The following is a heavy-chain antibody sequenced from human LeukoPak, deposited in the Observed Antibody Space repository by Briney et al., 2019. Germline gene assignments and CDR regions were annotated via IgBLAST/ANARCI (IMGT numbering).Heavy chain of an antibody. CDR2: ISGSGGST. V-gene: IGHV3-23*01. D-gene: IGHD6-13*01. J-gene: IGHJ4*02. CDR1: GFTFSSYG. Sequence: PGGSLRLSCAASGFTFSSYGMHWVRQAPGKGLEWVSAISGSGGSTYYADSVKGRFTISRDNSKNTLYLQMNSLRAEDTAVYYCAKVSRQQLVFDYWGQGTLVTVSS. CDR3: AKVSRQQLVFDY.